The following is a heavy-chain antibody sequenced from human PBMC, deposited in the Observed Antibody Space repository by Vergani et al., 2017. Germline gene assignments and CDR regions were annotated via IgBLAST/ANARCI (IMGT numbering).Heavy chain of an antibody. J-gene: IGHJ4*02. Sequence: QVQLQESGPGLVKPSQTLSLTCTVSGGSISSGSYYWSWIRQPAGKGLGWIGRIYTSGSTNYNPSLKSRVTISVDTSKNQFSLKLSSVTAADTAVYYCARDRGSYTVFDYWGQGTLVTVSS. CDR3: ARDRGSYTVFDY. D-gene: IGHD1-26*01. CDR2: IYTSGST. V-gene: IGHV4-61*02. CDR1: GGSISSGSYY.